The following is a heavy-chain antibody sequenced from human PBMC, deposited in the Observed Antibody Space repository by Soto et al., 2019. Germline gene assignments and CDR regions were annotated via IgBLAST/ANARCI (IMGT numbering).Heavy chain of an antibody. D-gene: IGHD3-22*01. Sequence: QVQLVQSGAEVKKPGASVKVSCKASGYTFTGYYMHWVRQAPGQGLEWMGWINPNSGGTNYAQKFQGWVTMTRDTSISTVYMELSRLRSDDTAVYYCARGPYDSSGYYHHVFDYWGQGTLVTVSS. CDR3: ARGPYDSSGYYHHVFDY. CDR1: GYTFTGYY. V-gene: IGHV1-2*04. CDR2: INPNSGGT. J-gene: IGHJ4*02.